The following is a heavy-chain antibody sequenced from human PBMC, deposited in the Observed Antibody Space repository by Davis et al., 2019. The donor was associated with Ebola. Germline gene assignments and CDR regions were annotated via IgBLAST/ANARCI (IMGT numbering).Heavy chain of an antibody. CDR2: ISYTGST. Sequence: SETLSLTCTVSSGPISTFFWSWIRQPPGKGLDWIGYISYTGSTDYNPSLKRRVLITKNQLSLRLDSVTAADTAMYYCARVGPSGGALDSWGQGALVIVSS. CDR3: ARVGPSGGALDS. CDR1: SGPISTFF. V-gene: IGHV4-59*12. J-gene: IGHJ4*02. D-gene: IGHD1-1*01.